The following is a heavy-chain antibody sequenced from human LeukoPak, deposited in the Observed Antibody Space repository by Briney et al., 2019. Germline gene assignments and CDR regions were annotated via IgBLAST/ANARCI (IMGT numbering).Heavy chain of an antibody. Sequence: SETLSLTCTVSGGSISSYYWSWIRQPAGKGLEWIGRIYTSGSTNYNPSLKSPVTMSVDTSKNQFSLKLRSVPAADTAVYYWARAVSAYYCGMDVWGQGTTVTVSS. V-gene: IGHV4-4*07. J-gene: IGHJ6*02. CDR2: IYTSGST. CDR3: ARAVSAYYCGMDV. CDR1: GGSISSYY.